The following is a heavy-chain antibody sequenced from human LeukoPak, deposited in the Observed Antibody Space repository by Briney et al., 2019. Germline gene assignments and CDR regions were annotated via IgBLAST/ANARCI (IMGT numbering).Heavy chain of an antibody. CDR1: GGSIDSYY. V-gene: IGHV4-59*01. J-gene: IGHJ4*02. Sequence: SETLSLTCTVSGGSIDSYYWSWIRQPPGKGLEWIGYIYYTGSTEYHPSLKSRATISLDTSKNQFSLKLTSVTAADTAVYYCARVYQSAEYYFDYWGQGNLVSVSS. D-gene: IGHD2-2*01. CDR3: ARVYQSAEYYFDY. CDR2: IYYTGST.